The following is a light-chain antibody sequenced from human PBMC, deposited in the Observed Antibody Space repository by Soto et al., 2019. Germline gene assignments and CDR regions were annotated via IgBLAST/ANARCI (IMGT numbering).Light chain of an antibody. CDR1: TSNIAYNY. V-gene: IGLV1-51*01. CDR3: GTWDNSPSVVV. CDR2: EVN. J-gene: IGLJ3*02. Sequence: QSVLTQPPSVSAAPGQMVTISCSGSTSNIAYNYVSWYQQLPGTAPKLLIYEVNRRPSGISDRFSASKSGTSATLTITGLQTGDEAHYYCGTWDNSPSVVVFGGGTKLTVL.